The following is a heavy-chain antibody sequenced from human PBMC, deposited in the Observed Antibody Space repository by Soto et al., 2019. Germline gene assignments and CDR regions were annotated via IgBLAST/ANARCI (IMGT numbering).Heavy chain of an antibody. CDR1: GGSISSTNW. CDR3: ERGGLGSSSPYAFDI. Sequence: QVQLQESGPGLVKPSGTLSLTCAVSGGSISSTNWWSWVRQPPGKGLEWIGEIYHSGSTYYNPSLQSRVTMSTDKSKNPFSLNLRSVTAADTAVYYCERGGLGSSSPYAFDIWGQGTMVTVSS. CDR2: IYHSGST. V-gene: IGHV4-4*02. J-gene: IGHJ3*02. D-gene: IGHD7-27*01.